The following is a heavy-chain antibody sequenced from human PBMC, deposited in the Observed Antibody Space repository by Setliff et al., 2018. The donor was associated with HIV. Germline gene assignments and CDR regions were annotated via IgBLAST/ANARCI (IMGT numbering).Heavy chain of an antibody. CDR1: GFSLTTSGMC. V-gene: IGHV2-70*17. CDR3: ARFYSNYAAFDS. J-gene: IGHJ4*02. Sequence: SGPTLVNPPQTLTLTCSFSGFSLTTSGMCVTWIRQPPGKALEWLARIDWDDDKFYSTSLKTRLTISKDTSKNQVVLTMTNMDPVDTATYYCARFYSNYAAFDSWGQGTLVTVSS. D-gene: IGHD4-4*01. CDR2: IDWDDDK.